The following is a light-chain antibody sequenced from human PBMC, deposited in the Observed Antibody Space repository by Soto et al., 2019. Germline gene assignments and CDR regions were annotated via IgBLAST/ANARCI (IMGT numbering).Light chain of an antibody. Sequence: DIQMTQSPATLSASVGERVTITCRASPSISSWLAWYQQNQGKATKFMIYDAYSLESGVQSRFSGSGSWTDCTLNISSLQPEECATYYCQQFNNYPHTFGQGKRLEIK. CDR1: PSISSW. CDR3: QQFNNYPHT. CDR2: DAY. V-gene: IGKV1-5*01. J-gene: IGKJ5*01.